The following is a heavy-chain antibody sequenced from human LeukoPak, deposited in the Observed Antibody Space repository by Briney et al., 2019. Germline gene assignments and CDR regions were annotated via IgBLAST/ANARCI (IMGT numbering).Heavy chain of an antibody. CDR1: GGTFSSYA. CDR3: ARGLRYFDWLTWYNWFDP. CDR2: INPNSGGT. D-gene: IGHD3-9*01. V-gene: IGHV1-2*02. Sequence: GASVKVSCKASGGTFSSYATSWVRQAPGQGLEWMGWINPNSGGTNYAQKFQGRVTMTRDTSISTAYMELSRLRSDDTAVYYCARGLRYFDWLTWYNWFDPWGQGTLVTVSS. J-gene: IGHJ5*02.